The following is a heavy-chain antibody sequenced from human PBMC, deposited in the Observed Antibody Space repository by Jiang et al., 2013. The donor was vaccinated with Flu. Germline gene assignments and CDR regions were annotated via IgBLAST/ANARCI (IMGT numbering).Heavy chain of an antibody. D-gene: IGHD3-16*02. CDR1: GFTFNDYY. Sequence: QLLESGGGLVKPGGSLRLSCAASGFTFNDYYMNWIRQTPGKGLEWVSFIGGSRGFTNYADSVKGRFTISRDNAKGSLYLQMNSLRAEDTAVYYCARARGTTLGGVIVSPDAFDYWGQGTLVTVSS. CDR2: IGGSRGFT. V-gene: IGHV3-11*06. J-gene: IGHJ4*02. CDR3: ARARGTTLGGVIVSPDAFDY.